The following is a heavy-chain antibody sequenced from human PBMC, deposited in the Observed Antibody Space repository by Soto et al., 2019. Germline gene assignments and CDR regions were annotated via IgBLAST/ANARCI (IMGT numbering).Heavy chain of an antibody. J-gene: IGHJ4*01. Sequence: QITLKESGPTLVRPAQTLTLTCDFSGFSLSTYHMGVAWIRQPPGKALEWLALLYWDDDTRYSPSLKGRLAISKDTSNNQVVLTITNIDPGDSATYFCAHAGDYDLLTFDHWGPGTLVTVSS. D-gene: IGHD4-17*01. CDR2: LYWDDDT. CDR3: AHAGDYDLLTFDH. V-gene: IGHV2-5*02. CDR1: GFSLSTYHMG.